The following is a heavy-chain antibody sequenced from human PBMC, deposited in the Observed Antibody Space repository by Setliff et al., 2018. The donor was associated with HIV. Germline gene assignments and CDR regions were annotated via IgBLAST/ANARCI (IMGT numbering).Heavy chain of an antibody. Sequence: GGSLRLSCAASGFTFSNYGMNWVRQAPGEGLEWVAVIWYDGTNKYYADSVKGRFTISRDNSKNTLYLEMASLRVEDTAVYYCAREELSAFSYGDRYWYFSLWGRGTLVTVSS. D-gene: IGHD5-18*01. CDR3: AREELSAFSYGDRYWYFSL. CDR1: GFTFSNYG. CDR2: IWYDGTNK. J-gene: IGHJ2*01. V-gene: IGHV3-33*08.